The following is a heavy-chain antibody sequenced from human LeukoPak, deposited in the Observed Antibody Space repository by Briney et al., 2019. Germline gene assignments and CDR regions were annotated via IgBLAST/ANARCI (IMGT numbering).Heavy chain of an antibody. J-gene: IGHJ4*02. CDR1: GGSINSYY. CDR2: IYYSGST. CDR3: ARDQRFTY. D-gene: IGHD5-24*01. Sequence: PSETLSLTCTVSGGSINSYYWNWIRQPPGEGLEWIGYIYYSGSTKYNPSLKSRVTISVDTSKNQFSLKLTSVTAADTAVYYCARDQRFTYWGQGTQVTVSS. V-gene: IGHV4-59*01.